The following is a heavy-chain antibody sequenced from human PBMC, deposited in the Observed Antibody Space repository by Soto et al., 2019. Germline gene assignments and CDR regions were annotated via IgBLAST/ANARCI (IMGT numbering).Heavy chain of an antibody. J-gene: IGHJ4*02. CDR3: AAVGRDGYNWLDY. CDR1: GFTFTSSA. CDR2: IVVGSGNT. Sequence: GPPVKVSCKASGFTFTSSAVQWVRQARGQRLEWIGWIVVGSGNTNYAQKFQERVTITRDMSTSTVYMELSSLRSEDTAVYYCAAVGRDGYNWLDYWGQGTLVTVSS. V-gene: IGHV1-58*01. D-gene: IGHD5-12*01.